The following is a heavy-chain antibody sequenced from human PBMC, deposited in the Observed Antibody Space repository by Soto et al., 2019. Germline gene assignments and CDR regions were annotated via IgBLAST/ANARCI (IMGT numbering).Heavy chain of an antibody. CDR2: VTGRARNT. CDR3: AKMTAYGGDYRDAVDV. D-gene: IGHD2-21*02. Sequence: EINLLESGGGLQQPGGSLRLSCAASGFTFSNFAMGWVRQAPGKGPEWVSAVTGRARNTYYADSVKGRFTVSRDNFKDTVYLQMNGLRAEDTAVYYCAKMTAYGGDYRDAVDVWGQGTVVTV. V-gene: IGHV3-23*01. J-gene: IGHJ3*01. CDR1: GFTFSNFA.